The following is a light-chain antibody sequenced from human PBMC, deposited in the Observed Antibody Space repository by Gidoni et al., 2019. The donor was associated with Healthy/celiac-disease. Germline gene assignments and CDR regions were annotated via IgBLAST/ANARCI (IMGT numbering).Light chain of an antibody. CDR1: QSLFDSDDGNTY. V-gene: IGKV2-40*01. CDR3: MQRIEFPPT. Sequence: DIVMTQTPPSLPVTPGEPAPITCRPSQSLFDSDDGNTYLDWYLQKPGQSPQLLIYTLSYWASGVPDRFSGSGSGTDFTLKISRVEAEDVGVYYCMQRIEFPPTFGGGTKVEIK. CDR2: TLS. J-gene: IGKJ4*01.